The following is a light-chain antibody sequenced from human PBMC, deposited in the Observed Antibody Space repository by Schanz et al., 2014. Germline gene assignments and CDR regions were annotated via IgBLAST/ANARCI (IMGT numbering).Light chain of an antibody. J-gene: IGLJ3*02. CDR2: RNN. CDR3: AAWDDSLNGWV. V-gene: IGLV1-47*01. Sequence: QSVLTQPPSASGTPGQRVTISCSGSSSNIGSNYVYWYQQLPGTAPKVLMYRNNQRPSGVPDRFSGSKSGTSASLAISGLRSEDEADYYCAAWDDSLNGWVFGGGTKLTVL. CDR1: SSNIGSNY.